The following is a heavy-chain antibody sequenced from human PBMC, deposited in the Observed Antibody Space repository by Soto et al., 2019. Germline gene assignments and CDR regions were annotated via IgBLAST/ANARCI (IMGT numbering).Heavy chain of an antibody. V-gene: IGHV3-21*01. D-gene: IGHD1-26*01. CDR1: GFTFSSYS. Sequence: EVQLVESGGGLVKPGGSLRLSCAASGFTFSSYSMNWVRQAPGKGLEWVSSISSSSSYIYYADSVKGRFTISRDNAKNSLYLQMNSLRAEDTAVYYCARDDWGRELDYYYGMDVWGQGTTVTVSS. CDR3: ARDDWGRELDYYYGMDV. J-gene: IGHJ6*02. CDR2: ISSSSSYI.